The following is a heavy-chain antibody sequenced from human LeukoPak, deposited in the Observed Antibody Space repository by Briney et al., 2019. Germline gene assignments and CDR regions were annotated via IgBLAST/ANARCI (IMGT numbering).Heavy chain of an antibody. D-gene: IGHD4-17*01. CDR3: AKDYGDYSGWYFDL. CDR1: GFTFSSYA. J-gene: IGHJ2*01. Sequence: GGSLRLSCAASGFTFSSYAMSWVRQAPGKGLEWVSAISGSGGSTYYADSVKGRFTISRDNSKNTLYLQMDSLRAEDTAVYYCAKDYGDYSGWYFDLWGRGTLVTVSS. CDR2: ISGSGGST. V-gene: IGHV3-23*01.